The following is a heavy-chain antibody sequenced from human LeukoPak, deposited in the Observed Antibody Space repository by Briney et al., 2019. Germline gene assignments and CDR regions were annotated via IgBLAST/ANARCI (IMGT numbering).Heavy chain of an antibody. V-gene: IGHV4-34*01. J-gene: IGHJ6*03. Sequence: PSETLSLTCAVYGGSFSGYYWSWIRQPPGKGLEWIGEINHSGSTNYNPSLKSRVTISVDTSKNQFSLKLSSVTAADTAVYYCARHGLGGYYYYYYMDVWGKGTTVTVSS. CDR3: ARHGLGGYYYYYYMDV. CDR2: INHSGST. D-gene: IGHD3/OR15-3a*01. CDR1: GGSFSGYY.